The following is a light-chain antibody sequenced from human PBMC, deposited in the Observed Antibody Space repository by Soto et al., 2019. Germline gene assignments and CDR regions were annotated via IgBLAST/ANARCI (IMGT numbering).Light chain of an antibody. V-gene: IGKV3-15*01. J-gene: IGKJ4*01. Sequence: EIVMTQSPATLSVSPGERATLSCRASQSVSSNLAWYQHQPGQAPRVLIYGASTRATGFPARFSGSGSETEFTLTISSLQSEDFAAYYCQQYNNWPLTFGGGTKVDIK. CDR3: QQYNNWPLT. CDR1: QSVSSN. CDR2: GAS.